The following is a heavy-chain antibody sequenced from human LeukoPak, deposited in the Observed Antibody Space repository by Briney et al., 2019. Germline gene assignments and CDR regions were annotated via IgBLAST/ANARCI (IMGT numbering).Heavy chain of an antibody. CDR3: ARFLSGGGLPHFDY. V-gene: IGHV4-59*01. Sequence: SETLSLTCTVSGGSISSYYWSWIRQPPGKGLEWIGYIYYSGSTHYNPSLKSRVTISVDTSKNQFSLKLSSVTAADTAVYYCARFLSGGGLPHFDYWGQGTLVTVSS. CDR2: IYYSGST. J-gene: IGHJ4*02. CDR1: GGSISSYY. D-gene: IGHD3/OR15-3a*01.